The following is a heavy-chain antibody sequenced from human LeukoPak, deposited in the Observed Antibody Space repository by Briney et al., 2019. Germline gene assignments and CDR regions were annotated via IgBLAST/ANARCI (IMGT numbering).Heavy chain of an antibody. CDR2: INPNSGGT. CDR1: GCTFTGYY. CDR3: AGYGGSYPYYMDV. Sequence: ASVKVSCKASGCTFTGYYMHWVRQAPGQGLEWMGWINPNSGGTNYAQKFQGRVTMTRDTSTSTVYMELSSLRAEDTAVYYCAGYGGSYPYYMDVWGKGTTVTISS. J-gene: IGHJ6*03. V-gene: IGHV1-2*02. D-gene: IGHD1-26*01.